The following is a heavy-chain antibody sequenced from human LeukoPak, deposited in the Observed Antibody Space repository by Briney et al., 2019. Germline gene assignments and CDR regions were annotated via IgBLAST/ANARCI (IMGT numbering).Heavy chain of an antibody. CDR2: IYYSGST. D-gene: IGHD5-12*01. CDR3: ARRSGYSGYDGGRFDY. V-gene: IGHV4-39*01. CDR1: GGSISSSTYY. Sequence: SETLSLTCTVSGGSISSSTYYWGWIRQPPEKGLEWIGSIYYSGSTYSNPSLRSRVTISVDTSKNQFSLKLSSVTAADTAVYYCARRSGYSGYDGGRFDYWGQGTLVTVSS. J-gene: IGHJ4*02.